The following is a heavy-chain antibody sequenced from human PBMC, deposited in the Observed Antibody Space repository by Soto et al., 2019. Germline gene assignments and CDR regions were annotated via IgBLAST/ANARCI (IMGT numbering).Heavy chain of an antibody. V-gene: IGHV1-69*13. Sequence: VASVKVSCKASGGTFSSYAISWVRQAPGQGLEWMGGIIPIFGTANYAQKFQGRVTITADESTSTAYMELSSLRSEDTAVYYCARNAAAGIDYYYGMDVWGQGTTVTVSS. D-gene: IGHD6-13*01. J-gene: IGHJ6*02. CDR3: ARNAAAGIDYYYGMDV. CDR1: GGTFSSYA. CDR2: IIPIFGTA.